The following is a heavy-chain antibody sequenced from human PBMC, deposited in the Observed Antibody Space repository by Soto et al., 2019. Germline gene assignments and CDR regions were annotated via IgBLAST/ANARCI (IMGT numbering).Heavy chain of an antibody. CDR1: GFSLSTSGVG. V-gene: IGHV2-5*01. Sequence: QITLKESGPTLVKPTQTLTLTCTFSGFSLSTSGVGVGWIRQPPGKALEWLALIYWNDDKRYSPSLKSRLTITKDTSKNQVVLTMTNMDPVDTATYYCAHIGQLVPIREYYFDYWGQGTLVTVSS. CDR3: AHIGQLVPIREYYFDY. CDR2: IYWNDDK. D-gene: IGHD6-6*01. J-gene: IGHJ4*02.